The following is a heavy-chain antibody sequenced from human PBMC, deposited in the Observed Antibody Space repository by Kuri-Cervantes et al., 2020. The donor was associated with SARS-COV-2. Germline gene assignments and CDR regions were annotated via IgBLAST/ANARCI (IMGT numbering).Heavy chain of an antibody. Sequence: GESLKISCAASGFTFSSYWMHWVRQAPGKGLVWVSRINSDGSSTSYADSVKGRFTISRDNAKNTLYLQMNSLRAEDTAVYYCAKTYSGSYFAAFDIWGQGTMVTVSS. CDR3: AKTYSGSYFAAFDI. V-gene: IGHV3-74*01. J-gene: IGHJ3*02. CDR2: INSDGSST. D-gene: IGHD1-26*01. CDR1: GFTFSSYW.